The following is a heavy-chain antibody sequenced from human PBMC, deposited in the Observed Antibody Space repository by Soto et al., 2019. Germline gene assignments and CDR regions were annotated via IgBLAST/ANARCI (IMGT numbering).Heavy chain of an antibody. Sequence: ASVKVSCKASVYTFTSYDINWVRQATGQGLEWMGWMNPNSGNTGYAQKFQGRVTMTRNTTISTAYMELSSLRSEDTAVYYCARESLMYYDILTGYYPRSDAFDIWGQGTMVTVSS. J-gene: IGHJ3*02. CDR3: ARESLMYYDILTGYYPRSDAFDI. V-gene: IGHV1-8*01. CDR1: VYTFTSYD. D-gene: IGHD3-9*01. CDR2: MNPNSGNT.